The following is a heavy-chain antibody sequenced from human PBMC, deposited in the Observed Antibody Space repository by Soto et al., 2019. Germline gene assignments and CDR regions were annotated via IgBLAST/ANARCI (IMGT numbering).Heavy chain of an antibody. V-gene: IGHV3-11*01. Sequence: GGSLRLSCAASGFTFSDYYMSWIRQAPGKGLEWVSYISSSGSTIYYADSVKGRFTISRDNAKNSLYLQMNRLGAEDTAVYYCARDLLLYGDYGQDYWGQGTLVTVSS. D-gene: IGHD4-17*01. CDR3: ARDLLLYGDYGQDY. J-gene: IGHJ4*02. CDR2: ISSSGSTI. CDR1: GFTFSDYY.